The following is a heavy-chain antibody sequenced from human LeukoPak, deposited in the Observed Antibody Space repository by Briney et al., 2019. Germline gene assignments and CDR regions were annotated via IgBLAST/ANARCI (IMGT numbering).Heavy chain of an antibody. CDR2: IRSKANSYAT. CDR3: ITRPEDAAAGLDF. Sequence: GGSLGLSCAASGFTFSGSAMHWVRQASGKGLEWVGRIRSKANSYATAYAASVKGRFTISRDDSKNTAYPQMNSLKTEDTAVYYCITRPEDAAAGLDFWGQGTLVTVSS. V-gene: IGHV3-73*01. J-gene: IGHJ4*02. CDR1: GFTFSGSA. D-gene: IGHD6-13*01.